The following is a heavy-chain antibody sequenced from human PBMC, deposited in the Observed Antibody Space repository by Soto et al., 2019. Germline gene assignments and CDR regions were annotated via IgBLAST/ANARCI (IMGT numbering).Heavy chain of an antibody. J-gene: IGHJ6*02. V-gene: IGHV1-2*04. CDR2: INPNSGGT. D-gene: IGHD3-3*01. CDR3: ARGFTIFGVAPMDV. CDR1: GYACSGQY. Sequence: KAEWKRVGYACSGQYMPCLRQKHGQGLEWMGWINPNSGGTNYAQKFQGWVTMTRDTSISTAYIELSRLRSDDTAVYYCARGFTIFGVAPMDVWGQGTTVTVSS.